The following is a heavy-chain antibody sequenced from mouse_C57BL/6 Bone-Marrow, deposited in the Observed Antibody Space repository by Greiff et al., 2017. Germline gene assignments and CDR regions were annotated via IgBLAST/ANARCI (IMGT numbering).Heavy chain of an antibody. CDR3: ARFYGYETWFAY. D-gene: IGHD2-2*01. J-gene: IGHJ3*01. Sequence: QVQLKQSGPELVKPGASVKISRKASGYAFSSSWMNWVKQRPGKGLEWIGRIYPGDGDTNYNGKFKGKATLTADKSSSTAYMQLSSLTSEDSAVYFWARFYGYETWFAYWGQGTLVTVSA. V-gene: IGHV1-82*01. CDR2: IYPGDGDT. CDR1: GYAFSSSW.